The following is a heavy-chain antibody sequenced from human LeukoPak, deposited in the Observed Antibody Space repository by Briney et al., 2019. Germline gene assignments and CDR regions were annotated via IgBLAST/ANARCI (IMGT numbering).Heavy chain of an antibody. Sequence: SQTLSLTCAISGDSVSSNAVGWHWIRQSPSRGLEWLGRTYYRSKWYNDYAISLKSRITINSDTSKNQFSLQLNSVIPEDTAVCYCARSQHWGYEYWGQGTLVTVSS. J-gene: IGHJ4*02. CDR3: ARSQHWGYEY. D-gene: IGHD7-27*01. CDR2: TYYRSKWYN. CDR1: GDSVSSNAVG. V-gene: IGHV6-1*01.